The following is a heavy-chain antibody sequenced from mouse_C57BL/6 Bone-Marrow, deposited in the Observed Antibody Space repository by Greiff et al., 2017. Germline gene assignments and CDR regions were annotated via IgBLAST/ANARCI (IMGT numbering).Heavy chain of an antibody. CDR3: TRQSIY. V-gene: IGHV1-15*01. Sequence: VQLPQSWAELVRPGASVTLSCQASGYTFTDYEMHWLKQTPVPGLEWIGALDPETGGTASNQKFKGKTILTADKSSSTAYMELRSLPSEDSAVYYWTRQSIYWGQGTSVTVSS. CDR2: LDPETGGT. CDR1: GYTFTDYE. D-gene: IGHD2-3*01. J-gene: IGHJ4*01.